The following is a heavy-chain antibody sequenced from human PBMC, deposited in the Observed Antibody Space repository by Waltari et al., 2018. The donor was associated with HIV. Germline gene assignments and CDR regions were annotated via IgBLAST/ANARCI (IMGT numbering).Heavy chain of an antibody. CDR3: ARQSSPDY. Sequence: VQLVQSGAAVKQPGESLNISCKGSGYSFTSSWLGWVRQMPGKGLEWMGIIYPVDSDTRYSPSFQGQVTSSADKSISTAYLQWSSLKASDTAMYYCARQSSPDYWGQGTLVTVSS. V-gene: IGHV5-51*01. CDR1: GYSFTSSW. J-gene: IGHJ4*02. CDR2: IYPVDSDT.